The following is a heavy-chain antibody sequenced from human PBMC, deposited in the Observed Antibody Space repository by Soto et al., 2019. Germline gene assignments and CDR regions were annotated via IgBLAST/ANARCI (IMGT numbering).Heavy chain of an antibody. CDR2: INHSGST. D-gene: IGHD1-26*01. V-gene: IGHV4-34*01. J-gene: IGHJ2*01. Sequence: CAVYGGSFSGYYWSWIRQPPGKGLEWIGEINHSGSTNYNPSLKSRVTISVDTSKNQFSLKLSSVTAADTAVYYCARGGRGSGRYFDLWGRGTLVTVSS. CDR3: ARGGRGSGRYFDL. CDR1: GGSFSGYY.